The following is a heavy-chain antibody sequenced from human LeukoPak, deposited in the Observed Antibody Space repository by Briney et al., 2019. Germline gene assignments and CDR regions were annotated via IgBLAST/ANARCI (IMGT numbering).Heavy chain of an antibody. J-gene: IGHJ5*02. V-gene: IGHV4-59*01. CDR3: ARGLWFGESEYGVNWFDP. D-gene: IGHD3-10*01. CDR2: IYYSGST. CDR1: GGSISSYY. Sequence: SETLSLTCTVSGGSISSYYWSWIRQPPGKGLEWIGYIYYSGSTNYNPSLKSRVTISVDTSKNQFSLKLSSVTAADTAVYYCARGLWFGESEYGVNWFDPWGQGTLVTVSS.